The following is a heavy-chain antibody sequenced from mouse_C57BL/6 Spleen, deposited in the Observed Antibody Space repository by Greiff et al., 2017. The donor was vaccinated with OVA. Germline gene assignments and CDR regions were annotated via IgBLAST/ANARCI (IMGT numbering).Heavy chain of an antibody. CDR1: GYTFTSYG. CDR3: ARSHYYGSSRYYAMDY. Sequence: VQLQQSGAELARPGASVKLSCKASGYTFTSYGISWVKQRTGQGLEWIGEIYPRSGNTYYNEKFKGKATLTVDKSSSTAYMELRSLTSEDTAVYYCARSHYYGSSRYYAMDYWGQGTSVTVSS. J-gene: IGHJ4*01. CDR2: IYPRSGNT. D-gene: IGHD1-1*01. V-gene: IGHV1-81*01.